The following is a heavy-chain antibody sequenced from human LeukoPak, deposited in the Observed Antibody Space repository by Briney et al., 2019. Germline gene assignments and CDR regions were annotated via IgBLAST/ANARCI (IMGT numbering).Heavy chain of an antibody. CDR2: ISSSSSTI. CDR3: AKAGPLRFPTPFDY. J-gene: IGHJ4*02. D-gene: IGHD3-3*01. Sequence: GGSLRLSCAASGFTFSSYGMNWVRQAPGKGLEWVSYISSSSSTIYYADSVKGRFTISRDNAKNSLYLQMNSLRAEDTAVYYCAKAGPLRFPTPFDYWGQGTLVTVSS. CDR1: GFTFSSYG. V-gene: IGHV3-48*01.